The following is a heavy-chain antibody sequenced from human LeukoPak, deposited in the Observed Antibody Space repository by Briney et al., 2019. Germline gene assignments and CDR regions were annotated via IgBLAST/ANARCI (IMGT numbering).Heavy chain of an antibody. Sequence: GESLRLSCAASGITFSNYDMNWVRQAPGKGLEWVSTISASGGSTYYADSVKGRFTFSRDNSMNTLYLQMNSLRAEDTAIYYCAKGGYYYDTSLDYWGQGTLVTVSS. CDR3: AKGGYYYDTSLDY. D-gene: IGHD3-22*01. CDR2: ISASGGST. CDR1: GITFSNYD. V-gene: IGHV3-23*01. J-gene: IGHJ4*02.